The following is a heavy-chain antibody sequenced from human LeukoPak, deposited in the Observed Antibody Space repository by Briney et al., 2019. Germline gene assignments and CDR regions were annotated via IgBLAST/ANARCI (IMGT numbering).Heavy chain of an antibody. D-gene: IGHD6-13*01. J-gene: IGHJ5*02. CDR2: ISAYNGNT. CDR1: GGTFSSYA. CDR3: AREKGIAAAGLNWFDP. V-gene: IGHV1-18*01. Sequence: ASVKVSCKASGGTFSSYAISWVRQAPGQGLEWMGWISAYNGNTNYAQKLQGRVTMTTDTSTSTAYMELRSLRSDDTAVYYCAREKGIAAAGLNWFDPWGQGTLVTVSS.